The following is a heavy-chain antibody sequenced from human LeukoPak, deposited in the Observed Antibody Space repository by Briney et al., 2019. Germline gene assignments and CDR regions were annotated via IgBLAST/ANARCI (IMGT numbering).Heavy chain of an antibody. V-gene: IGHV1-46*01. CDR2: INPSGGST. D-gene: IGHD2-15*01. J-gene: IGHJ6*02. Sequence: ASVKVSCKASGYTFTGYYMHWVRQAPGQGLEWMGIINPSGGSTSYAQKFQGRVTMTRDTSTSTVYMELSSLRSEDTAVYYCARDVVVAATLYYYYYGVDVWGQGTTVTVSS. CDR3: ARDVVVAATLYYYYYGVDV. CDR1: GYTFTGYY.